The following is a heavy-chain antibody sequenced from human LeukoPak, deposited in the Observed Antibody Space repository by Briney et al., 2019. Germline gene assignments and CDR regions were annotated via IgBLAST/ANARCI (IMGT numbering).Heavy chain of an antibody. V-gene: IGHV3-49*04. D-gene: IGHD6-19*01. J-gene: IGHJ4*02. Sequence: GGSLRLSCTASGFTFGDYGLSWVRQAPGKGLEWVGFIRGKAYSGTTEYAASVKGRFTISRDDSKSIAYLQMNSLKTEDTAVYYCARGFSIAVAGTQKVFDYWGQGTLVTVSS. CDR2: IRGKAYSGTT. CDR1: GFTFGDYG. CDR3: ARGFSIAVAGTQKVFDY.